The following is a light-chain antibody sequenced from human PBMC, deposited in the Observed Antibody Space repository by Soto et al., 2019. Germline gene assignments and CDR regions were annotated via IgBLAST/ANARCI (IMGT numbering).Light chain of an antibody. Sequence: ESVLTQSPGTLSLSPGEKATLSCRASQSVSSSYLAWYQQKPGQAPRLLIYGASSRATGIPDRFSGSGSGTDFTLTVSRLEPEDFAVYYCKQFGSSSWTCGQGTKVEIK. CDR2: GAS. V-gene: IGKV3-20*01. CDR1: QSVSSSY. CDR3: KQFGSSSWT. J-gene: IGKJ1*01.